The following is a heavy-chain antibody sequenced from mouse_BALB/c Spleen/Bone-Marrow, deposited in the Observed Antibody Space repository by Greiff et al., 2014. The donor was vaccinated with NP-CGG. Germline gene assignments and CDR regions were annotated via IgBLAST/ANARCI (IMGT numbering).Heavy chain of an antibody. Sequence: EVKLMESGGDLVKPGGSLKLSCAASGFTFSNYGMSWVRRIPDKRLEWVATISSGGTYTFYPDSVKGRFTISRDNTKNTLTLQMTSLKSEDTAMYYCARRRDYDYFDYWGQGTTLTVSS. CDR3: ARRRDYDYFDY. V-gene: IGHV5-6*02. J-gene: IGHJ2*01. CDR1: GFTFSNYG. D-gene: IGHD2-4*01. CDR2: ISSGGTYT.